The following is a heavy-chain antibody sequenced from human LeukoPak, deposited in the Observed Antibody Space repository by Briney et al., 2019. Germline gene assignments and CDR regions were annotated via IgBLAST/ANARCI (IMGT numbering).Heavy chain of an antibody. J-gene: IGHJ4*02. V-gene: IGHV1-2*02. D-gene: IGHD2-2*01. CDR1: GYTFTGYY. CDR3: ARVGGDIVVVPAAKPREKFDY. CDR2: INPNSGGT. Sequence: ASVKVSCKASGYTFTGYYMHWVRQAPGQGLEWMGWINPNSGGTNYAQKFQGRVTMTRDTSISTAYMELSRLRSDDTAVYYCARVGGDIVVVPAAKPREKFDYWGQGTLVTVSS.